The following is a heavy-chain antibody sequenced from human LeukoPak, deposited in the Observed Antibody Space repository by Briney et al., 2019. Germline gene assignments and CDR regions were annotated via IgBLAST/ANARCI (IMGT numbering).Heavy chain of an antibody. J-gene: IGHJ4*02. Sequence: PSETLSLTCTVSGGAISSYYWSWIRQPPGEGLEWIGYVYFSGLTNYNPSLKSRVTISVDTSKNQFSLKLSSVTAADTAIYYCARAAAGIPLYYFDYWGQGALVTVST. CDR1: GGAISSYY. D-gene: IGHD6-13*01. CDR2: VYFSGLT. V-gene: IGHV4-59*01. CDR3: ARAAAGIPLYYFDY.